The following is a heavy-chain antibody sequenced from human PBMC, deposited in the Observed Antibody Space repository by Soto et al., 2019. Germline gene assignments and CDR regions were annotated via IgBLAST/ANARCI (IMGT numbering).Heavy chain of an antibody. CDR1: GYTFTNFG. Sequence: GASVKVSCKTSGYTFTNFGLSWVRQAPGQGLEWMGWISAYNGNTNYAQNFQGRVTMTTDTSTSTAYMELRSLRSDDTAVYYCARIVEYSSGWRYYYGMDVWGQGTTVTVSS. CDR2: ISAYNGNT. CDR3: ARIVEYSSGWRYYYGMDV. V-gene: IGHV1-18*01. J-gene: IGHJ6*02. D-gene: IGHD6-19*01.